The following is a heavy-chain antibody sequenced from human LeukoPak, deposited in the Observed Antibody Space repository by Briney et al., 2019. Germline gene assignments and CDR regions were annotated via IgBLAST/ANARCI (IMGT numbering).Heavy chain of an antibody. J-gene: IGHJ6*03. CDR2: INHSGST. D-gene: IGHD3-3*01. V-gene: IGHV4-34*01. CDR1: GGSFSGYY. CDR3: ARGITIFGVVIIPSYYYYYYMDV. Sequence: SETLSLTCAVYGGSFSGYYWSWIRQPPGKGLEWIGEINHSGSTNYNPSLKSRVTISVDTSKNQFSLKLSSVTAADTAVYYCARGITIFGVVIIPSYYYYYYMDVWGKGTTVTVSS.